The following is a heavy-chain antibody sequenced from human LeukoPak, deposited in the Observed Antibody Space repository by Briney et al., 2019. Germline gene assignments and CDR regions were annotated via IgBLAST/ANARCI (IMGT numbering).Heavy chain of an antibody. CDR3: ARGGVYFDY. CDR1: GGSISSHY. V-gene: IGHV4-59*11. CDR2: IYYSGST. J-gene: IGHJ4*02. Sequence: SETLSLTCTVSGGSISSHYWSWIRQPPGKGLEWIGYIYYSGSTNFHPSLKSRVTISLDTSKNRFSLKLSSVTAADTAVYYCARGGVYFDYWGQGTLVTVSS.